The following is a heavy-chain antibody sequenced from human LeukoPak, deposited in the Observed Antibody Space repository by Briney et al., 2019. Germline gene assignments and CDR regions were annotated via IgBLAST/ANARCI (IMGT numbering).Heavy chain of an antibody. Sequence: GASVKVSCKASGYTFNSYGISWVRQAPGQGLGWMGWISGYNGNTKYAQKLQGRVTMTTDTSTSTAYMELRSLRSDDTAAYYCAREVATITVAAAGGIDYWGQGTLVTVSS. CDR2: ISGYNGNT. J-gene: IGHJ4*02. CDR1: GYTFNSYG. D-gene: IGHD5-12*01. V-gene: IGHV1-18*01. CDR3: AREVATITVAAAGGIDY.